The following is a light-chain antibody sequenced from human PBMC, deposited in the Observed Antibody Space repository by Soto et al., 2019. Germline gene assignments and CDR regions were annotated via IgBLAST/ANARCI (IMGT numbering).Light chain of an antibody. CDR2: GNS. CDR1: SSNIGAGYD. CDR3: QSYDSSLDVV. V-gene: IGLV1-40*01. J-gene: IGLJ2*01. Sequence: QSVLTQPPSVSGAPGQRVTISCTGSSSNIGAGYDVQWYQQLPGTAPKLLIYGNSNRPSGVPDRFSGSKSGTSASLAITGLQAEDEADYYCQSYDSSLDVVFGGGTKVTVL.